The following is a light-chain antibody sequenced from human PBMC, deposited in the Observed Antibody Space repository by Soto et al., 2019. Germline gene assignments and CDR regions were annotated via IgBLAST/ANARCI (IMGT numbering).Light chain of an antibody. J-gene: IGLJ3*02. CDR2: GNS. V-gene: IGLV1-40*01. CDR1: RSNIGADYD. CDR3: QSYDSSLSAVV. Sequence: QSVLTQPPSVSVAPGQRVTISCTGSRSNIGADYDVHWYQQLPGTAPKLLIYGNSNRPSGVPDRFSDSKSGTSDSLAITGLQAEDEDDYYCQSYDSSLSAVVFGGGSKLTVL.